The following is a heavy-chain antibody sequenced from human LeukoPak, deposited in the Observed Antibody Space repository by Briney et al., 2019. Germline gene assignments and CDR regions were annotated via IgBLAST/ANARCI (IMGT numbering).Heavy chain of an antibody. CDR3: ARVRARGFDY. CDR1: GGSFSGYY. J-gene: IGHJ4*02. D-gene: IGHD4/OR15-4a*01. CDR2: INHSGST. V-gene: IGHV4-34*01. Sequence: SETLSLTCAVYGGSFSGYYWSWIRQPPGKGLEWIGEINHSGSTNYNPSLKSRVTISVDTSKNQFSLKLSSVTAADTAVYYCARVRARGFDYWGQGTLVTVSS.